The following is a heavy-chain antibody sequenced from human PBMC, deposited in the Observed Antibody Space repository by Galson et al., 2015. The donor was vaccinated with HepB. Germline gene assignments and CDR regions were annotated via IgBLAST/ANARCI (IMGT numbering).Heavy chain of an antibody. Sequence: SLRLSCAASGFTFSSYSMKWVRQAPGKGLKWVSSISSSSTYIYYADSVQGRFTISRDNAKNSLYLQMSSLRAEDTGVYYCARDSNRFGEYEGYWGQGALVTVSS. V-gene: IGHV3-21*06. CDR2: ISSSSTYI. CDR1: GFTFSSYS. D-gene: IGHD3-10*01. J-gene: IGHJ4*02. CDR3: ARDSNRFGEYEGY.